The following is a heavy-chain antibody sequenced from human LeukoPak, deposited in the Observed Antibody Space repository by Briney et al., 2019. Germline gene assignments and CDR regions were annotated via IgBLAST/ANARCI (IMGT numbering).Heavy chain of an antibody. CDR2: IYYSGST. J-gene: IGHJ6*03. Sequence: SETLSLTCTASGGSISSYYWSWIRQPPGKGLEWIGYIYYSGSTNYNPSLKSRVTISVDTSKNQFSLKLSSVTAADTAVYYCARDRSSGYYYYYMDVWGKGTTVTVSS. CDR1: GGSISSYY. CDR3: ARDRSSGYYYYYMDV. D-gene: IGHD6-19*01. V-gene: IGHV4-59*01.